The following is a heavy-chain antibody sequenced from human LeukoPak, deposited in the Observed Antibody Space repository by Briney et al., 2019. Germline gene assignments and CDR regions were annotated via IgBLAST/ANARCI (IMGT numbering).Heavy chain of an antibody. V-gene: IGHV4-38-2*02. CDR2: IYHSGST. CDR1: GYSISSGYY. CDR3: ARLLRRDAFDI. D-gene: IGHD2-15*01. Sequence: SETLSLTCTVSGYSISSGYYWGWIRQPPGKGLEWIGSIYHSGSTYYNPSLKSRVTMSVDMSKNQFSLKLSSVTAADTAVYYCARLLRRDAFDIWGQGTMVTVSS. J-gene: IGHJ3*02.